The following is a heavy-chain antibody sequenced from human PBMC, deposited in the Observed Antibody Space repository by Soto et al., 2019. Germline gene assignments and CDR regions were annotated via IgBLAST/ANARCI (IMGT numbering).Heavy chain of an antibody. CDR3: AREGALLFGGNSDYYSTMDV. D-gene: IGHD2-21*02. CDR2: IYYSGDT. Sequence: GSGPTLVNPTETLTLTCTVSGFSLSNARMGVSWIRQPPGKGLEWIGYIYYSGDTSYNPSLKSRVTISIDTSKNQFSLKLSSVTAADTAFYYCAREGALLFGGNSDYYSTMDVWGQGTTVTVSS. J-gene: IGHJ6*02. CDR1: GFSLSNARMG. V-gene: IGHV4-30-4*08.